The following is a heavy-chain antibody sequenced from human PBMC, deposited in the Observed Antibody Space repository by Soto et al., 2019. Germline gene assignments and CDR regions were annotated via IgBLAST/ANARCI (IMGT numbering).Heavy chain of an antibody. CDR1: DDSLRTGNSS. CDR3: ARSAFNGFDV. Sequence: SETLSLTCVVSDDSLRTGNSSWAWIRQSPGKGLQWIGYLFPSGNTHHNASLKTPVTISVDKSNNRFSLTLTSVTAADTAVYYCARSAFNGFDVWGQGTAVTVSS. J-gene: IGHJ3*01. V-gene: IGHV4-30-2*06. CDR2: LFPSGNT.